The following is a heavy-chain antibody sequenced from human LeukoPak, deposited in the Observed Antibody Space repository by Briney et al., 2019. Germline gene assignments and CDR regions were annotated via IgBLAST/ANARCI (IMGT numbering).Heavy chain of an antibody. CDR2: IKDGGTTT. D-gene: IGHD5-12*01. V-gene: IGHV3-74*01. Sequence: GGSLRLSCAASGFTFSSYWIHWVRHVPGKGLVWVARIKDGGTTTDYADSVKGRFTISRDDAKNTLYLQMNSLRAEDTAVYYCTTIRPGYWGQGTLVTVSP. J-gene: IGHJ4*02. CDR1: GFTFSSYW. CDR3: TTIRPGY.